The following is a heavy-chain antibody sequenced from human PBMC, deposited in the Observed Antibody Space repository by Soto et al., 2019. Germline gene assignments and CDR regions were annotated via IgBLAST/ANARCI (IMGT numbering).Heavy chain of an antibody. J-gene: IGHJ4*02. D-gene: IGHD3-22*01. V-gene: IGHV1-69*06. CDR2: IIPIFGTA. CDR1: GGTFSSYS. CDR3: AGRHDSSGYYYFDY. Sequence: SVKVSYKASGGTFSSYSISWVLQAPGQGLEWMGGIIPIFGTANYAQKFQGRVTITADKSTSTAYMELSSLRSEDTAVYYCAGRHDSSGYYYFDYWGQGTLVTVSS.